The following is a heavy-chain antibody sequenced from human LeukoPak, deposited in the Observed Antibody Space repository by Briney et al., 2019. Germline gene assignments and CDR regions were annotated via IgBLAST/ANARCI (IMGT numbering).Heavy chain of an antibody. CDR1: GDTFIRYG. Sequence: ASVKVSCKASGDTFIRYGISWVRQAPGQGLEWMGWISTGNGNTNYGQKFQGRVTMTTDTSTGTGYMELRSLRSDDTAMYYCARRAGAYSHPYDYWGQGTLVTVSS. CDR3: ARRAGAYSHPYDY. J-gene: IGHJ4*02. D-gene: IGHD4/OR15-4a*01. V-gene: IGHV1-18*01. CDR2: ISTGNGNT.